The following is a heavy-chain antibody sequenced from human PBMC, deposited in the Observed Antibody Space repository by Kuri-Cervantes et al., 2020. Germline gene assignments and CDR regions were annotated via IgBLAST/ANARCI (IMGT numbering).Heavy chain of an antibody. J-gene: IGHJ3*02. CDR1: GFTFSAYA. V-gene: IGHV3-21*03. D-gene: IGHD3-10*01. CDR3: ARAPLTRRGIEDDDAFDI. Sequence: GESLKISCAASGFTFSAYAMTWVRQAPGKGLEWVSSISTSSSYIFYADSVKGRFTISRDNAKNSLYLQMKSLRGEDTAVYYCARAPLTRRGIEDDDAFDIWGQGTMVTVSS. CDR2: ISTSSSYI.